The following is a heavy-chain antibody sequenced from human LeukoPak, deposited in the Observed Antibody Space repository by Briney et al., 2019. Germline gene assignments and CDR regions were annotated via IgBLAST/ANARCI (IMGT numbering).Heavy chain of an antibody. CDR2: IGPGGDI. J-gene: IGHJ4*02. CDR3: ARTFDS. Sequence: GGSARLSCAASGFSFTAYSMNWVRQAPGRGLEWISYIGPGGDIYYADSVTGRFTVSRDTAKNSLYLQMNGLRVEDTAVYYCARTFDSWGQGTLVTVSS. CDR1: GFSFTAYS. V-gene: IGHV3-48*01.